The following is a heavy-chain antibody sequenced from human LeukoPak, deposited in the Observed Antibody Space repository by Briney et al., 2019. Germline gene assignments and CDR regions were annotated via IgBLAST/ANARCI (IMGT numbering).Heavy chain of an antibody. CDR3: AKGGSGRITMIVVVINYFDY. V-gene: IGHV3-23*01. Sequence: GGSLRLSCAASGFTFSSYVMSWVRQAPGKGLEWVSAISGSGGSTYYADSVKGRFTISRDNSKNTLYLQMNSLRAEDTAVYYCAKGGSGRITMIVVVINYFDYWGQGTLVTVSS. CDR2: ISGSGGST. J-gene: IGHJ4*02. D-gene: IGHD3-22*01. CDR1: GFTFSSYV.